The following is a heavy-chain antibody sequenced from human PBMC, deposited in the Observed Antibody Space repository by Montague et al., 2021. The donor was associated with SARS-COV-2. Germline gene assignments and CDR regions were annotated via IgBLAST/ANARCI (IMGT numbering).Heavy chain of an antibody. CDR2: IYSGGSNT. CDR1: EFTFSSYA. CDR3: ARDLSSRYPQWFDA. J-gene: IGHJ5*02. V-gene: IGHV3-23*03. Sequence: SLRLSCAASEFTFSSYAMRWVRQAPGKGLEWVSIIYSGGSNTYYADSVXGRFTISRDNSKNTVYLQMNSLRAEDTAVYYCARDLSSRYPQWFDAWGQGTLVTVSS. D-gene: IGHD6-13*01.